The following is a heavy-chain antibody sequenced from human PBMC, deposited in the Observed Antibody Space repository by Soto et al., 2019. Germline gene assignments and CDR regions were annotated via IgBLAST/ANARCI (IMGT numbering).Heavy chain of an antibody. CDR1: GFSFSSYA. Sequence: EVQLLESGGGSVQPGGSLRLSCAASGFSFSSYAMSWVRQAPGKGLEWVATISGSDGNTYYTDAVKGRFTISRDNSKNTLFLQMNSLRAEDTALYYCATRVYNYGAFATWGQGTLVTVSS. D-gene: IGHD5-18*01. CDR3: ATRVYNYGAFAT. CDR2: ISGSDGNT. J-gene: IGHJ5*02. V-gene: IGHV3-23*01.